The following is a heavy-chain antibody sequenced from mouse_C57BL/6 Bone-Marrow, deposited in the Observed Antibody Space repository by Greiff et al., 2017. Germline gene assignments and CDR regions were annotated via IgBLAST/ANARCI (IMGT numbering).Heavy chain of an antibody. D-gene: IGHD1-1*01. CDR1: GYSFTSYY. CDR3: ARRAYYGSSLRYAMDY. V-gene: IGHV1-66*01. CDR2: IYPGSGNT. Sequence: SGPELVKPGASVKISCKASGYSFTSYYIHWVKQRPGQGLEWIGWIYPGSGNTKYNEKVKGKATLTADTYSRADYMQLSSLTAEDYAFYYCARRAYYGSSLRYAMDYWGQGTSVTVSS. J-gene: IGHJ4*01.